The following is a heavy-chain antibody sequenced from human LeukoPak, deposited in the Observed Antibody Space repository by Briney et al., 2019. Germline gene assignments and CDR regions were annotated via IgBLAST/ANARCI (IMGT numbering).Heavy chain of an antibody. D-gene: IGHD3-10*01. J-gene: IGHJ3*02. V-gene: IGHV4-4*02. Sequence: SETLSLTCAVSGGSISRSNWWSWVRQPPGKGLEWIGEIYHSGSTNYNPSLKSRVTISVGKSKNQFSLKLSSVTAADTAAYYCARESYIYGSGSHDAFDIWGQGTMVTVSS. CDR3: ARESYIYGSGSHDAFDI. CDR2: IYHSGST. CDR1: GGSISRSNW.